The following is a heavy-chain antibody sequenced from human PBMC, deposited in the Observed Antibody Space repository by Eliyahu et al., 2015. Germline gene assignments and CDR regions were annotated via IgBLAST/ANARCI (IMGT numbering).Heavy chain of an antibody. CDR1: GFKISDXD. CDR3: TRTSFDTIGGSYTGVMDY. D-gene: IGHD3-16*01. V-gene: IGHV3-48*03. CDR2: ISTGGNTK. Sequence: EVQLVESGGGLVQPGGSLRLSCSASGFKISDXDMNWVRQAPGRGLEWVSYISTGGNTKFHADSVKGRLIISRDTAKNLLYLEMNSLRAEDTGVYYCTRTSFDTIGGSYTGVMDYWGQGSLVTVSS. J-gene: IGHJ4*02.